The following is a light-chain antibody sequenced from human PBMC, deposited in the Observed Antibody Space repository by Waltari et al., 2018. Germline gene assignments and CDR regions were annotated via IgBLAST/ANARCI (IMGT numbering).Light chain of an antibody. CDR2: AAS. J-gene: IGKJ1*01. CDR1: QNIGTY. CDR3: QNHERLPAT. V-gene: IGKV3-20*01. Sequence: EIVLTQSTGTLSLSPGERAALSCSASQNIGTYLVWYQQKPGQPPRLLMYAASRRATGVPDRVSGSGCGTDFSLTISRLGPEDFAVYYCQNHERLPATFGQGTRVEIK.